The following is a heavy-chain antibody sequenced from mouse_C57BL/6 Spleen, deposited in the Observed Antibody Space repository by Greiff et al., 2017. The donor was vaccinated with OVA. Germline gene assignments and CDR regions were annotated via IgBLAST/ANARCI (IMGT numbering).Heavy chain of an antibody. CDR1: GYAFSSSW. J-gene: IGHJ4*01. CDR2: IYPGDGDT. V-gene: IGHV1-82*01. D-gene: IGHD1-1*01. Sequence: QVQLQQSGPELVKPGASVKISCKASGYAFSSSWMNWVKQRPGKGLEWIGRIYPGDGDTNYNGKFKGKATLTADKSSSTAYMQLSSLTSEDSAVYFCAREEYYGSSYRDYWGQGTSVTVSS. CDR3: AREEYYGSSYRDY.